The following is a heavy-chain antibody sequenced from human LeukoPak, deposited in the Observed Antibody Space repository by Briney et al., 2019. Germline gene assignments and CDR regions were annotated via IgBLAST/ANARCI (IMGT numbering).Heavy chain of an antibody. CDR1: GGSISSYY. D-gene: IGHD1-14*01. Sequence: SETLSLTCTVSGGSISSYYWSWIRQPPGKGLEWIGYIHYSGSTHYNPSLKSRVTISVDTSKNQVSLKLSSVTAADTAVYYCARHARYFYYFDYWGQGTLVTVSS. CDR2: IHYSGST. V-gene: IGHV4-59*08. CDR3: ARHARYFYYFDY. J-gene: IGHJ4*02.